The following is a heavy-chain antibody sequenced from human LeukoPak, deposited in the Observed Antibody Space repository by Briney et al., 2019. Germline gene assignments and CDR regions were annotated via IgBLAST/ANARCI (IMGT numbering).Heavy chain of an antibody. CDR1: GFTFSDYY. V-gene: IGHV3-15*01. J-gene: IGHJ4*02. CDR2: IKSKTDGGTI. D-gene: IGHD2-8*01. Sequence: GGSLRLSCAASGFTFSDYYMSWIRQAPGKGLEWVGRIKSKTDGGTIDYAAPVKGRFTISRDDSKNTLDLQMNSLKTEDTAVYYCAINGYWGQGTLVTVSS. CDR3: AINGY.